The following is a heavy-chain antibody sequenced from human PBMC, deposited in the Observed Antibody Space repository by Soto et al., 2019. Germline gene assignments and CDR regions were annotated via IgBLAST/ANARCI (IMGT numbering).Heavy chain of an antibody. D-gene: IGHD2-2*01. J-gene: IGHJ4*02. CDR3: VKVLARGVGVPRFYFDS. Sequence: GGSLRLSCAASGFTFSNSWLHWVRQVSGKGLEWVSRINADGTSTSYADSVKGRFTISRDNAKNTLYLHVNSLRAEDTAVYYCVKVLARGVGVPRFYFDSWGQGALVTVSS. CDR2: INADGTST. CDR1: GFTFSNSW. V-gene: IGHV3-74*01.